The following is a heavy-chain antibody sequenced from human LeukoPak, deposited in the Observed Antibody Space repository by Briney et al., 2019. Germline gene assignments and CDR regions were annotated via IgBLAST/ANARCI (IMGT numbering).Heavy chain of an antibody. CDR3: TREDGITISW. CDR2: IRSKAYGGTT. CDR1: GFTFGDYA. J-gene: IGHJ4*02. D-gene: IGHD3-3*01. V-gene: IGHV3-49*04. Sequence: GGSLRLSCTASGFTFGDYAMSWVRQAPGKGLEWVGFIRSKAYGGTTEYAASVKGRFTISRDDSKSIAYLQMNSLKTEDTAVYYCTREDGITISWWGQGTLVTVSS.